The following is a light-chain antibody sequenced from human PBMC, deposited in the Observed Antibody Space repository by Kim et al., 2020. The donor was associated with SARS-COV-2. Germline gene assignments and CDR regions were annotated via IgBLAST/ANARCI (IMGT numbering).Light chain of an antibody. Sequence: VSAGERATVSCRASQSITTDLAWYQQKPGQAPRLFIYDASNRAAGIPARFSGGGSGTDFTLTVSSLEPEDSAVYYCQQRNKWPRTFGQGTKVDIK. CDR1: QSITTD. V-gene: IGKV3-11*01. CDR3: QQRNKWPRT. J-gene: IGKJ1*01. CDR2: DAS.